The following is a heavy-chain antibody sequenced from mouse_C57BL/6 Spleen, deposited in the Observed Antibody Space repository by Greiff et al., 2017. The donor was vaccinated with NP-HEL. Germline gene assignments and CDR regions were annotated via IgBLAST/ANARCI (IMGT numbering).Heavy chain of an antibody. V-gene: IGHV6-3*01. Sequence: EVKVEESGGGLVQPGGSMKLSCVASGFTFSNYWMNWVRQSPEKGLEWVAQIRLKSDNYATHYAESGKGRFTISRDDSKSSVYLQMNNLRAEDTAIYYCTRDSFAYWGQGTLVTVSA. CDR2: IRLKSDNYAT. CDR1: GFTFSNYW. D-gene: IGHD1-2*01. CDR3: TRDSFAY. J-gene: IGHJ3*01.